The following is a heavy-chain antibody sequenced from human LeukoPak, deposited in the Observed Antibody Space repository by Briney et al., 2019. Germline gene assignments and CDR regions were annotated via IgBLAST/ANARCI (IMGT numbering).Heavy chain of an antibody. V-gene: IGHV4-59*01. J-gene: IGHJ3*02. D-gene: IGHD1-26*01. CDR2: IYFSGST. CDR1: GGSISDFF. CDR3: ARGEGAGAFDI. Sequence: PSETLSLTCTVSGGSISDFFWSWIRQPPGKGLEWIGYIYFSGSTHYNPSLKSRVAMSIDTSKNQFSLSLDSVTAADTAVYYCARGEGAGAFDIWGQGTMVTVSS.